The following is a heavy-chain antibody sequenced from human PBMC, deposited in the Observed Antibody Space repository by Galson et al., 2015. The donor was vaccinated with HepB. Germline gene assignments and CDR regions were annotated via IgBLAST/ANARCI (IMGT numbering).Heavy chain of an antibody. Sequence: SVKVSCKASGFTFTSSAVQWVRQARGQRLEWIGWIVVGSGNTNYAQKFQERVTITGDMSTSTAYMELSSLRSEDTAVYYCAAVAGYGDYFAFDIWGQGTMVTVSS. J-gene: IGHJ3*02. D-gene: IGHD4-17*01. CDR2: IVVGSGNT. V-gene: IGHV1-58*01. CDR3: AAVAGYGDYFAFDI. CDR1: GFTFTSSA.